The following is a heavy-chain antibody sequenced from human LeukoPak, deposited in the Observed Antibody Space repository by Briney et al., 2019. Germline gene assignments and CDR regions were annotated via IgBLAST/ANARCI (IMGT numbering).Heavy chain of an antibody. Sequence: GGSLRLSCTVSGFTVSSNSMSWVRQAPGKGLEWVSFIYSSVTHYSDTVKGRFTISRDNSKNTLFLQMNSLRAEDTAVYYCARRAGAYSHPYDYWGQGTLVTVSS. J-gene: IGHJ4*02. CDR2: IYSSVT. CDR1: GFTVSSNS. D-gene: IGHD4/OR15-4a*01. V-gene: IGHV3-53*01. CDR3: ARRAGAYSHPYDY.